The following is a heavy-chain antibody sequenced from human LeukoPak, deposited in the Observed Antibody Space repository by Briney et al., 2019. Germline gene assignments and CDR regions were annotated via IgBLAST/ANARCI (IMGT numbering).Heavy chain of an antibody. J-gene: IGHJ4*02. Sequence: GGSLRLSCAASGFTCSDHCMSWIRQAPGKGLEWVSYICRSSSYTNYADSVKGRFTISRDNSKNTVNLQMNSLRAEDTAVYYCARDQASSSSSPYWGQGTLVTVSS. D-gene: IGHD2-2*01. V-gene: IGHV3-11*06. CDR1: GFTCSDHC. CDR3: ARDQASSSSSPY. CDR2: ICRSSSYT.